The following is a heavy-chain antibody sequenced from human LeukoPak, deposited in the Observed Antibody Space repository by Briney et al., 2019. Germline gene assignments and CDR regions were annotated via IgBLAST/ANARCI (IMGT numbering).Heavy chain of an antibody. V-gene: IGHV4-4*07. J-gene: IGHJ3*02. D-gene: IGHD3-3*01. Sequence: SETLSLTCTVSGGSISSYYWSWIRQPAGKGLEWVGRIYTSGSTNYNPSLKSRVTMSVDTSKNQFSLKLSSVTVADTAVYYCARAPLRFLEWLNDAFDIWGQGTMVTVSS. CDR1: GGSISSYY. CDR3: ARAPLRFLEWLNDAFDI. CDR2: IYTSGST.